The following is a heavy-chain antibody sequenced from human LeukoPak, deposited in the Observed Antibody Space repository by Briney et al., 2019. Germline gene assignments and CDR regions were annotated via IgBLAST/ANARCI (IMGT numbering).Heavy chain of an antibody. V-gene: IGHV3-74*01. CDR2: INSDGSST. CDR1: GLSFSRYW. CDR3: TTLAASGWSDY. J-gene: IGHJ4*02. Sequence: GGSLRLSCVASGLSFSRYWMHWVRQAPGKGLVWVSRINSDGSSTSSADSVKGRFTISRDNAKNTLYLQMNSLRAEDTAVYYCTTLAASGWSDYWGQGTLVTVSS. D-gene: IGHD6-19*01.